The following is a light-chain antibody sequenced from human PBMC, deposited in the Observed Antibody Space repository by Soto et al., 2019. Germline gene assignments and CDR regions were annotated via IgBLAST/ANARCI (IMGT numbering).Light chain of an antibody. CDR2: GAS. CDR1: QTVSRTY. J-gene: IGKJ1*01. CDR3: QQYDSSPPT. Sequence: EIVLTQSPGTLSLSPGERATLSCRASQTVSRTYLAWYQQKPGQAPRLLLYGASNRATGIPDRFSGSGSGTDFTLTISRLEPEDFAVYYCQQYDSSPPTFGKGTKVEIK. V-gene: IGKV3-20*01.